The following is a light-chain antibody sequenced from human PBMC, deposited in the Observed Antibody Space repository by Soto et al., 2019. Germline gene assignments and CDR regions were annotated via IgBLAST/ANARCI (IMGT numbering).Light chain of an antibody. CDR3: QQYGSSPT. CDR1: QSVRSNY. V-gene: IGKV3-20*01. Sequence: EIVLTQSPGTLSLSPGERATLSCRASQSVRSNYLAWYQQKPGQAPRLLIYGASSRATGIPDRFSGSGSGTDFTLTIIRLEPEDFAVYYCQQYGSSPTFGQGTKVEIK. CDR2: GAS. J-gene: IGKJ1*01.